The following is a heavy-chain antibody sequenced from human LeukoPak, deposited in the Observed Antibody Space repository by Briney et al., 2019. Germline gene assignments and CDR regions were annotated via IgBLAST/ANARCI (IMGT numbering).Heavy chain of an antibody. Sequence: PGGSLRLSCAASGFTFSSYAMSWVRQAPGKGLEWVSIISVSGDSTYYADSVKGRFTISRDNSKNTLYLQMNSLRAEDTALYYCAKGPNWFDPWGQGTLATVSS. CDR2: ISVSGDST. CDR3: AKGPNWFDP. J-gene: IGHJ5*02. V-gene: IGHV3-23*01. CDR1: GFTFSSYA.